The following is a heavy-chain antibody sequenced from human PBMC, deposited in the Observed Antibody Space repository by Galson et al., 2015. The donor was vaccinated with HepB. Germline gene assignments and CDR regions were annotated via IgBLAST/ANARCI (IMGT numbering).Heavy chain of an antibody. D-gene: IGHD4-11*01. Sequence: SLRLSCAASGFTFDDYAMHWVRPAPGQGLEWVSGISWNSAQIWYADSVKGRFTISRDNAKNSVYLQMNSLRVEDSALYYCAKDSYSNRNYGMDGWGQGTTVTVSS. CDR2: ISWNSAQI. J-gene: IGHJ6*02. CDR3: AKDSYSNRNYGMDG. CDR1: GFTFDDYA. V-gene: IGHV3-9*01.